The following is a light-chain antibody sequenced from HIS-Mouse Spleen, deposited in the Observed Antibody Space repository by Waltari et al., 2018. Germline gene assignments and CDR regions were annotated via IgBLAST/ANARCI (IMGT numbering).Light chain of an antibody. J-gene: IGLJ2*01. CDR2: EDS. CDR1: ALPKKY. Sequence: SYELTQPPSVSVSPGQTARITCSGDALPKKYAYWYQQKSGQAPVLVIYEDSKRPSGSPGRFCGPRSGTRATLTISGAQVEDEADYYCYSTDSSGNHRVFGGGTKLTVL. V-gene: IGLV3-10*01. CDR3: YSTDSSGNHRV.